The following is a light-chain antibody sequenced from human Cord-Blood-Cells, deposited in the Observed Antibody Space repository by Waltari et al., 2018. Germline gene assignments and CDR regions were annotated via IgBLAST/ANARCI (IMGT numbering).Light chain of an antibody. J-gene: IGLJ3*02. Sequence: SSELTQDPAVSVALGQTVRITCQGDSLRSYYPSWYQQKPGQDTVLVHYGKHNRPSVIQDRFSGSSSGNTASLTITGAQAEDEADYYCNSRDSSGNHLVFGGGTKLTVL. CDR2: GKH. V-gene: IGLV3-19*01. CDR3: NSRDSSGNHLV. CDR1: SLRSYY.